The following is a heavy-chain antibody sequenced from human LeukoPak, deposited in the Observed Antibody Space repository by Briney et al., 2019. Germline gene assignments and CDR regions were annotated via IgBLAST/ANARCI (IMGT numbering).Heavy chain of an antibody. CDR1: GDSISSYY. V-gene: IGHV4-59*01. CDR2: IHYSGST. Sequence: SETLSLTCTVSGDSISSYYWSWIRQPPGKGLEWIGYIHYSGSTTYNPSLKSRVTISVDTSKNQFSLKLRSVTAADTAVYYCARHYDSSGHGYFDYWGQGTLVTVSS. D-gene: IGHD3-22*01. J-gene: IGHJ4*02. CDR3: ARHYDSSGHGYFDY.